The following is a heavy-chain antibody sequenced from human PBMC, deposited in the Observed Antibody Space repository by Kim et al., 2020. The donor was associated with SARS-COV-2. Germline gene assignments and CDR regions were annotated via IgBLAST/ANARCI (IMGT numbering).Heavy chain of an antibody. CDR3: SRGSDYPPPHNACRI. CDR1: GGSISNYY. V-gene: IGHV4-59*01. CDR2: VYYNGNT. Sequence: SQTLSLTCTVSGGSISNYYWSWIRQPPGKGLEWTGPVYYNGNTKYNPSLNSRSIILVDTSKNQFSLHLSSVTAVDTPVSYCSRGSDYPPPHNACRIWGPG. D-gene: IGHD6-25*01. J-gene: IGHJ2*01.